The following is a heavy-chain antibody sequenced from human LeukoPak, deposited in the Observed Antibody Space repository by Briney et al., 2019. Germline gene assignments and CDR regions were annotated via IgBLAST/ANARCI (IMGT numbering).Heavy chain of an antibody. CDR3: ARAGGSGWYRIVVY. V-gene: IGHV1-2*02. CDR2: INPNSGGT. Sequence: ASVKVSCEASGYTFTGYYMHWVRQAPGQGLEWMGWINPNSGGTNYAQKFQGRVTMTRDTSISTAYMELSRLRSDDTAVYYCARAGGSGWYRIVVYWGQGTLVTVSS. D-gene: IGHD6-19*01. CDR1: GYTFTGYY. J-gene: IGHJ4*02.